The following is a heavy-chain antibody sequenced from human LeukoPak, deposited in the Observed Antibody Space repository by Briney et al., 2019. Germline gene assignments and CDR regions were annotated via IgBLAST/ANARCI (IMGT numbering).Heavy chain of an antibody. CDR2: INPNGGGT. D-gene: IGHD6-19*01. CDR3: ARDRRIAVAGRSGYFQH. J-gene: IGHJ1*01. CDR1: GYTFTGYY. Sequence: ASVKVSCKASGYTFTGYYMHWVRQAPGQGLEWMGWINPNGGGTNYAQKFQGRVTMTRDTSISTAYMELSRLRSDDTAVYYCARDRRIAVAGRSGYFQHWGQGTLVTVSS. V-gene: IGHV1-2*02.